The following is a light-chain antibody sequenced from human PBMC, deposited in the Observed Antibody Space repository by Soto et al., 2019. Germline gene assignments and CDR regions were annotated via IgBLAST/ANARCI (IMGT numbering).Light chain of an antibody. V-gene: IGLV1-40*01. J-gene: IGLJ2*01. Sequence: QSVLTQPPSVSGAPGQRVTISCTGSRSNIGAGHDVHWYQQVPGTAPKLLIYGHSKRPSGVSDRFSGSTSGSSASLVITGLQDEDEADYYCQAYDNSLRVFGGGTKLTVL. CDR1: RSNIGAGHD. CDR2: GHS. CDR3: QAYDNSLRV.